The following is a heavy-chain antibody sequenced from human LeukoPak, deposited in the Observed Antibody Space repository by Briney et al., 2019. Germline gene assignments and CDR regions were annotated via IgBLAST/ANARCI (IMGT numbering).Heavy chain of an antibody. CDR3: AADSDGDYVDAFDI. V-gene: IGHV1-8*01. J-gene: IGHJ3*02. D-gene: IGHD4-17*01. CDR2: MNPNSGNT. Sequence: ASVKVSCKASGYTFTSYDINWVRQATGQGLEWMGWMNPNSGNTGYAQKFQGRVTMTRNTSISTAYMELSSLRSEDTAVYYCAADSDGDYVDAFDIWGQGTMVTVSS. CDR1: GYTFTSYD.